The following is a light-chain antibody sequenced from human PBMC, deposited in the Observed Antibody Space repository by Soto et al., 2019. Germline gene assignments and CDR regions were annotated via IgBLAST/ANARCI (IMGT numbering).Light chain of an antibody. V-gene: IGKV1-39*01. CDR1: QSIVTY. Sequence: DIQMTQSPSSLSASVGDRATITCRESQSIVTYLNWYLQKQGKAPKLXIYAASNLQSGVPSMFSGSGSGTDFTLTISSLQPEDVAAYYCQKYNSAPLTFGGGTKVDIK. CDR3: QKYNSAPLT. CDR2: AAS. J-gene: IGKJ4*01.